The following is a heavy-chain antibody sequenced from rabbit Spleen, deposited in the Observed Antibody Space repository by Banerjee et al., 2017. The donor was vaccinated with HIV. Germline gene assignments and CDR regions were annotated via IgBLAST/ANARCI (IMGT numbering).Heavy chain of an antibody. CDR1: GIDFSSYG. CDR2: IYADYGST. CDR3: VRDQAGDADYGPYYLNL. V-gene: IGHV1S47*01. D-gene: IGHD2-1*01. Sequence: QEQLVESGGGVVTLGGSLKLSCKASGIDFSSYGISWVRQAPGKGLEWIAYIYADYGSTDYASWVNGRFTISLDNAQNTVFLQMTSLTAADTATYFCVRDQAGDADYGPYYLNLWGPGTLVPVS. J-gene: IGHJ4*01.